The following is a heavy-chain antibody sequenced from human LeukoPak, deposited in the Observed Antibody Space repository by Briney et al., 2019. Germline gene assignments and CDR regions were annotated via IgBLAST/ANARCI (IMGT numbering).Heavy chain of an antibody. CDR1: GFTFSNYW. Sequence: PGGSLRLSCAASGFTFSNYWMSWVRQAPDKGLEWVASIQNDGSVNHYVDSVKGRFTISRDNAKNSLFLQMNSLRVEDTGAYSCKIDYGDYLHCWGQGTQVTVSS. V-gene: IGHV3-7*01. CDR3: KIDYGDYLHC. D-gene: IGHD4-17*01. J-gene: IGHJ4*02. CDR2: IQNDGSVN.